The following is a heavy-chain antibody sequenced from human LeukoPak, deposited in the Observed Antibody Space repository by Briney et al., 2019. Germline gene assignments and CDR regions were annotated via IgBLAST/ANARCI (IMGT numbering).Heavy chain of an antibody. CDR1: GGSFSGYY. V-gene: IGHV4-34*01. CDR3: ASILSGYNHYDY. CDR2: INHSGST. D-gene: IGHD3-22*01. Sequence: SETLSLTCAVYGGSFSGYYWSWIRQPPGKGLEWIGEINHSGSTNYNPSLKSRVTISVDTSKNQFSLKLSSVTAADTAVYYCASILSGYNHYDYWGQGTLVTVSS. J-gene: IGHJ4*02.